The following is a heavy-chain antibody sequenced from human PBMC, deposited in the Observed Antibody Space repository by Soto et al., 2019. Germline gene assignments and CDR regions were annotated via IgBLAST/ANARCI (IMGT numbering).Heavy chain of an antibody. CDR1: GFTFSSYG. J-gene: IGHJ5*02. CDR2: IWYDGSNK. V-gene: IGHV3-33*01. CDR3: ARDKEYYDILTGYSRFGWFDP. D-gene: IGHD3-9*01. Sequence: QVQLVESGGGVVQPGRSLRLSCAASGFTFSSYGMHWVRQAPGKGLEWVAVIWYDGSNKYYADSVKGRFTISRDNSKNTLYLQMNSLRAEEKAVYYCARDKEYYDILTGYSRFGWFDPWGQGTLVTVSS.